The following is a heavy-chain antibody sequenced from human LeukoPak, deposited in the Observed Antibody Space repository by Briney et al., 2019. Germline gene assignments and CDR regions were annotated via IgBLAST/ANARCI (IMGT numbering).Heavy chain of an antibody. D-gene: IGHD1-26*01. CDR1: GFSFSTFW. CDR3: VRGGGLLPDY. Sequence: TGGSLRLSCAASGFSFSTFWMSWVRQAPERGLEWVANIKPDGSEQYYVDSVKGRFTISRDNAKNSMYLQISSLRAEDTAVYYCVRGGGLLPDYWGQGTPVTVSS. J-gene: IGHJ4*02. V-gene: IGHV3-7*01. CDR2: IKPDGSEQ.